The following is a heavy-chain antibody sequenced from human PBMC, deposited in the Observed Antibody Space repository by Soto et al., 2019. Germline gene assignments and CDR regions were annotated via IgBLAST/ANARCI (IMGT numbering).Heavy chain of an antibody. J-gene: IGHJ4*02. CDR1: GFTFDDYA. Sequence: GGSLRLSCAASGFTFDDYAMHWVRQAPGKGLEWVSLISWDGGSTYYADSVKGRFTISRDNSKNSLYLQMNSLGAEDTAVYYCARGGWYYDYWGQGTLVTVSS. CDR3: ARGGWYYDY. CDR2: ISWDGGST. V-gene: IGHV3-43D*03. D-gene: IGHD1-7*01.